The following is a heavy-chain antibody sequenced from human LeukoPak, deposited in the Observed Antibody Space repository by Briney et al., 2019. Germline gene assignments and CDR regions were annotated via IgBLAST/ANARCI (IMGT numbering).Heavy chain of an antibody. V-gene: IGHV4-31*03. CDR1: GGSISSGAYP. CDR3: ARGRGV. CDR2: IYYSGST. Sequence: PSETLSLTCTVSGGSISSGAYPWSWICQHPGEGLEWIGYIYYSGSTYYNPSLKSRVSISVDTSKNQFSLKLSSVTAADTAVYYCARGRGVWGQGTTVTVSS. J-gene: IGHJ6*02.